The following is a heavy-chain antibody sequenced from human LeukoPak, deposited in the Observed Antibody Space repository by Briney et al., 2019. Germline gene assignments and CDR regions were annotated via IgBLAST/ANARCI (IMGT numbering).Heavy chain of an antibody. CDR2: INTNTGSP. CDR3: ARETILRYFD. J-gene: IGHJ4*02. Sequence: ASVKVSCKASGYTFTSYAMNWVRQAPGQGLEWMGWINTNTGSPTYAQGFTGRFVFSLDTSVSTAYLQISSVKDEDTPVYYCARETILRYFDWGQGTLVTVSS. CDR1: GYTFTSYA. D-gene: IGHD3-9*01. V-gene: IGHV7-4-1*02.